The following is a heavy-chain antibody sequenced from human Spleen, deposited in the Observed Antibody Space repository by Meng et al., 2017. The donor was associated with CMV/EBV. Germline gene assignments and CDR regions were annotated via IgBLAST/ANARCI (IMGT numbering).Heavy chain of an antibody. J-gene: IGHJ2*01. CDR2: IYYSGST. Sequence: QCQGSGPGPVQPSPTLSLPWTGSGGSSRSGDYYWSWIRQPPGKGLELIGHIYYSGSTSYNPSLKSRVTISVDTSNNQFSLKLSSVTAADTAVYYCARVGWRQWSFDLWGRGTLVTVSS. V-gene: IGHV4-30-4*01. CDR3: ARVGWRQWSFDL. D-gene: IGHD5-18*01. CDR1: GGSSRSGDYY.